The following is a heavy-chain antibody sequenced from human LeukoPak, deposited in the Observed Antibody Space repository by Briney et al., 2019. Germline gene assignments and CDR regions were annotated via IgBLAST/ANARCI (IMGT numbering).Heavy chain of an antibody. CDR1: GYTFTSYD. V-gene: IGHV1-8*01. CDR3: ATGGDYYSDTSGPRV. CDR2: MNPNSGDT. Sequence: GASVKVSCKASGYTFTSYDINWVRQATGQGLEWMGWMNPNSGDTGYAQKFQGRVTMTRSTSISTAYMELSSLTSDDTAVYYCATGGDYYSDTSGPRVWGQGTLVTVSS. D-gene: IGHD3-22*01. J-gene: IGHJ4*02.